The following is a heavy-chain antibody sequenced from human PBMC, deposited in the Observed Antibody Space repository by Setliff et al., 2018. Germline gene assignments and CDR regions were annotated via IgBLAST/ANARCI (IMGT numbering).Heavy chain of an antibody. J-gene: IGHJ4*02. CDR2: ISGYNGNT. D-gene: IGHD3-3*01. CDR3: ARVPRLEWLLPTFDS. V-gene: IGHV1-18*01. Sequence: ASVKVSCKTSGYTFISYGLSWMRQAPGQGLEWMGRISGYNGNTEYAQNLQGRVTMTMDTSTSTAYMELRSLTSDDTAVYYCARVPRLEWLLPTFDSWGQGTLVTVSS. CDR1: GYTFISYG.